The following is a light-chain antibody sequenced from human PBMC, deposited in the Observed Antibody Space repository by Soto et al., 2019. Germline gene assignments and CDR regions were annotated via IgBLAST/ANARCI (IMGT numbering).Light chain of an antibody. V-gene: IGLV1-51*01. CDR3: GTWDSSLSAVV. J-gene: IGLJ2*01. CDR1: SSNIGNNY. Sequence: QSVLTQPPSVSAAPGQKVTISCSGSSSNIGNNYVSWYQQFPGTAPKLLIYDNNKPPSGIPDRFSGSKSGTSATLDITGLKTGDEADYYCGTWDSSLSAVVFGGGTKLTVL. CDR2: DNN.